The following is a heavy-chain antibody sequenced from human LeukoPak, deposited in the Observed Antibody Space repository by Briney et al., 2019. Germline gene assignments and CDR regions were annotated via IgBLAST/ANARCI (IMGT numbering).Heavy chain of an antibody. CDR2: IKEDESAK. V-gene: IGHV3-7*01. D-gene: IGHD3-16*01. Sequence: GGSLRLSCVASGFIFTDHWMSWVRQAPGKGLDWVANIKEDESAKFYADSVRGRFTISRDNAKNSVYLEMSNLRVEDTAVYYCARAVDVADYWGRGTLVTVSS. CDR3: ARAVDVADY. CDR1: GFIFTDHW. J-gene: IGHJ4*02.